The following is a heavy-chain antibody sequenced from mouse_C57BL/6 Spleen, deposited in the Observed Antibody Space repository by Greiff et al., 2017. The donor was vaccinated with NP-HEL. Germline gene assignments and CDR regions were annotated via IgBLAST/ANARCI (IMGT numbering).Heavy chain of an antibody. V-gene: IGHV1-26*01. D-gene: IGHD1-1*01. CDR1: GYTFTDYY. CDR3: ARVTTVLDYFDY. J-gene: IGHJ2*01. CDR2: INPNNGGT. Sequence: EVQLQQSGPELVKPGASVKISCKASGYTFTDYYMNWVKQSHGKSLEWIGDINPNNGGTSYNQKFKGKATLTVDKSSSTAYMELRSLTSEDSAVYYCARVTTVLDYFDYWGQGTTLTVSS.